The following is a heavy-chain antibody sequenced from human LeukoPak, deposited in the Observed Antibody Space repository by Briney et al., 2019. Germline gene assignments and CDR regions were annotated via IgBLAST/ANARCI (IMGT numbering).Heavy chain of an antibody. V-gene: IGHV4-34*01. D-gene: IGHD2/OR15-2a*01. CDR2: FYYSGST. J-gene: IGHJ3*02. CDR1: GGSFSGYY. Sequence: SETLSLTCAVYGGSFSGYYWSWIRQPPRKGPEWIGSFYYSGSTYYNPSLKSRVTISVDTSKNQFSLKLSSVTAADTAVYYCNRLFSDAFDIWGQGTMVTVSS. CDR3: NRLFSDAFDI.